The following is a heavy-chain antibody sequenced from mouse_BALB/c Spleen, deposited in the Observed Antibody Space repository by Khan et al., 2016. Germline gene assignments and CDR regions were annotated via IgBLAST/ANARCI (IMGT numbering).Heavy chain of an antibody. D-gene: IGHD2-4*01. CDR3: ARGYYEWYFDV. J-gene: IGHJ1*01. CDR1: GYTFPTFY. CDR2: IYPGNVNT. Sequence: QVQLKQSGPELVKPGASVRISCKASGYTFPTFYIHWLKQRPGQGLEWIGWIYPGNVNTKYNEKFKDKATLTADKSSSTAYMQLSSLTSEDSVVYFCARGYYEWYFDVWGAGTTVTVSS. V-gene: IGHV1S56*01.